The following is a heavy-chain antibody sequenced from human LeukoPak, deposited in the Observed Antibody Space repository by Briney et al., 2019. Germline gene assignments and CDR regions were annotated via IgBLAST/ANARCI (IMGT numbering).Heavy chain of an antibody. V-gene: IGHV4-59*08. Sequence: PGGSLRLSCAASGFTFSSYSMNWIRQPPGKGLEWIGYIYYSGSTNYNPSLKSRVTISVDTSKNQFSLKLSSVTAADTAVYYCARQRFLEWYFDYWGQGTLVTVSS. J-gene: IGHJ4*02. CDR1: GFTFSSYS. D-gene: IGHD3-3*01. CDR2: IYYSGST. CDR3: ARQRFLEWYFDY.